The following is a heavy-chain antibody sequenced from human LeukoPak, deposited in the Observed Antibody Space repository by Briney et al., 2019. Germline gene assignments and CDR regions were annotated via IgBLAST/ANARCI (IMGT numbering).Heavy chain of an antibody. V-gene: IGHV4-59*02. D-gene: IGHD2-2*01. Sequence: SETLSLTCTVSSGSVNSYYWSWIRQPPGKGLEWIGYIYCSGSTNYNPSLKGRVTISVDTSKNQFSLKLSSVTAADTAVYYCARVPAAPRLYMDVWGQGTTVIVSS. J-gene: IGHJ6*02. CDR1: SGSVNSYY. CDR3: ARVPAAPRLYMDV. CDR2: IYCSGST.